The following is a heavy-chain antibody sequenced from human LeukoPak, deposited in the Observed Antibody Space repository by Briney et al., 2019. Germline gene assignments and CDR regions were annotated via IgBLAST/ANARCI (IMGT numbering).Heavy chain of an antibody. CDR1: GFTFSDYY. CDR3: ARDLGGYNPYRAFDI. V-gene: IGHV3-11*01. D-gene: IGHD5-24*01. CDR2: ISSSGSTI. Sequence: PEGSLRLSCAASGFTFSDYYMSWIRQAPGKGLEWVSYISSSGSTIYYADSVKGRFTISRDNAKNSLYLQMNSPRAEDTAVYYCARDLGGYNPYRAFDIWGQGTMVTVSS. J-gene: IGHJ3*02.